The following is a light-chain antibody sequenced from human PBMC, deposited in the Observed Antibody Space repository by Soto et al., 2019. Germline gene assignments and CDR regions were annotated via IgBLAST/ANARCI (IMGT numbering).Light chain of an antibody. CDR2: AAS. CDR1: QSIHSY. CDR3: QQCHSGPWT. V-gene: IGKV1-39*01. J-gene: IGKJ1*01. Sequence: DIQMTQSPSSLSASVGDRVTITCRASQSIHSYVNWYQQKPGKAPKLLIYAASSLRSGVPSRFSGGGSGTYFTLTITSLQPEDFVNYYCQQCHSGPWTFGQGTTVEI.